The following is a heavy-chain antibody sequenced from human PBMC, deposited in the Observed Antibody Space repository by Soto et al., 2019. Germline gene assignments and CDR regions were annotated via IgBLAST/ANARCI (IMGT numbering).Heavy chain of an antibody. CDR2: IYYSGST. J-gene: IGHJ4*02. Sequence: QVQLQESGPGLVKPSQTLSLTCTVSGGSISSGGYYWSWIRQHPGKGLEWIGYIYYSGSTYYNPSFSRRXXIAVDTSKNQFSLKLSSVTAADTAVYYCARGRTSSPTPGDYWGQGTLVTVSS. CDR3: ARGRTSSPTPGDY. V-gene: IGHV4-31*03. CDR1: GGSISSGGYY. D-gene: IGHD2-2*01.